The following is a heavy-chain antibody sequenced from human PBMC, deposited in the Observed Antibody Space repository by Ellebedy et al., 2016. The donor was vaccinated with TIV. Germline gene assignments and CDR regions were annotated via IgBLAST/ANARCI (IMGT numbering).Heavy chain of an antibody. D-gene: IGHD3-16*01. Sequence: GESLKISXAASGFTFSSYAMHWVRQAPGKGLEWVAVISYDGSNKYYADSVKGRFTISRDNSKNTLYLQMNSLRAEDTAVYYCAKASALILPPYYYGMDVWGQGTTVTVSS. V-gene: IGHV3-30-3*01. CDR3: AKASALILPPYYYGMDV. J-gene: IGHJ6*02. CDR2: ISYDGSNK. CDR1: GFTFSSYA.